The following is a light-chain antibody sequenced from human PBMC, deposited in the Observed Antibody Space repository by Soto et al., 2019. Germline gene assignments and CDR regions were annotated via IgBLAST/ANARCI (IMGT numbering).Light chain of an antibody. Sequence: QPALTQRPAGSGTPGQRVTISCSGSSSNIGSNYVYWYQQLPGTAPKLLIYRNNQRPSGVPDRFSGSKSGTSASLAISGLRSEDEADYYCAAWDDSLSPHVVFGGGTKVTVL. J-gene: IGLJ2*01. CDR2: RNN. CDR1: SSNIGSNY. CDR3: AAWDDSLSPHVV. V-gene: IGLV1-47*01.